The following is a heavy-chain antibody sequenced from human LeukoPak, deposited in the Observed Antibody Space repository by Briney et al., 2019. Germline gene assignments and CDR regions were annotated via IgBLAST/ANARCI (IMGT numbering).Heavy chain of an antibody. CDR3: ARASEPTMIDY. CDR1: GFTLSTYW. D-gene: IGHD1-26*01. CDR2: INRDGSTT. J-gene: IGHJ4*02. Sequence: GGSLRLSCAASGFTLSTYWMHWVRQAPGRGLVWVSRINRDGSTTNYADSVKGRFTISRDNAKNTLYLQMNSLRAEDTAVYYCARASEPTMIDYWGQGTLVTVS. V-gene: IGHV3-74*01.